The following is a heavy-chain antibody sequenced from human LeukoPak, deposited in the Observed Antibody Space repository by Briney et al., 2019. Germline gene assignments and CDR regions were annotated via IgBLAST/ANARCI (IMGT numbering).Heavy chain of an antibody. V-gene: IGHV4-39*01. Sequence: SETLSLTCTVSGGSISSSSYYWGWIRQPPGKGLEWIGSIYYSGSTYYNPSLKSRVTISVDTSKNQFSLKLSSVTAADTAVYYCARGQGNTMVRGVTTSKYDYWGQGTLVTVSS. CDR1: GGSISSSSYY. CDR2: IYYSGST. CDR3: ARGQGNTMVRGVTTSKYDY. J-gene: IGHJ4*02. D-gene: IGHD3-10*01.